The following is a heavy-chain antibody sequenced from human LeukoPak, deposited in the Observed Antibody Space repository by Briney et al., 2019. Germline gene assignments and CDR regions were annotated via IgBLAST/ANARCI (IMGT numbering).Heavy chain of an antibody. CDR1: GFTVSTNY. V-gene: IGHV3-48*02. J-gene: IGHJ4*02. CDR3: AREARGGSYWVYDY. CDR2: ISSSSSTI. D-gene: IGHD1-26*01. Sequence: GGSLRLSCAASGFTVSTNYMNWVRQAPGKGLEWVSYISSSSSTIYYADSVKGRFTISRDNAKNSLYLQMNSLRDEDTAVYYCAREARGGSYWVYDYWGQGTLVTVSS.